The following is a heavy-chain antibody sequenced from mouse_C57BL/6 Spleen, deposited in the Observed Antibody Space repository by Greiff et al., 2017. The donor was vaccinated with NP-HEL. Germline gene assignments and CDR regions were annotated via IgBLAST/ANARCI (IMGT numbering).Heavy chain of an antibody. V-gene: IGHV1-61*01. CDR3: ARRDGYDAMDY. D-gene: IGHD2-3*01. CDR1: GYTFTSYW. J-gene: IGHJ4*01. CDR2: IYPSDSET. Sequence: QVHVKQPGAELVRPGSSVKLSCKASGYTFTSYWMDWVKQRPGQGLEWIGNIYPSDSETHYNQKFKDKATLTVDKSSSTAYMQLSSLTSEDSAVYYCARRDGYDAMDYWGQGTSVTVSS.